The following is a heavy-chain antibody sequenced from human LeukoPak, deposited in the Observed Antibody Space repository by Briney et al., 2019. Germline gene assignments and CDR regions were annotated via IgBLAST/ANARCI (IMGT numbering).Heavy chain of an antibody. J-gene: IGHJ4*02. CDR3: ARSPLYGSGTFGLGQDY. Sequence: GSLRLSCAASGFTFDDFGMSWVRQAPGKGLEWVSGINWNGGSAGYADSVKGRFTISRDNAKNSLYLQMNSLRAEDTALYYCARSPLYGSGTFGLGQDYWGQGTLVTVSS. D-gene: IGHD3-10*01. CDR2: INWNGGSA. V-gene: IGHV3-20*04. CDR1: GFTFDDFG.